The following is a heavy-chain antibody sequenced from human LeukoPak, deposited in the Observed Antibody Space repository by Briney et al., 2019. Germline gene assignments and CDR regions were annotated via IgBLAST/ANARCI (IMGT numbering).Heavy chain of an antibody. J-gene: IGHJ5*02. D-gene: IGHD6-19*01. CDR1: GYTGTSNG. CDR3: ATDHSSGWFVSGYNWFDP. Sequence: ASVKLSCNASGYTGTSNGISWVRQAHGQGLEWMGWISAYNGNRNYSQTLQGRLTMTTDTSTSNAYIELRSLRSDDTTVYYCATDHSSGWFVSGYNWFDPWGQGTLVTVSP. CDR2: ISAYNGNR. V-gene: IGHV1-18*01.